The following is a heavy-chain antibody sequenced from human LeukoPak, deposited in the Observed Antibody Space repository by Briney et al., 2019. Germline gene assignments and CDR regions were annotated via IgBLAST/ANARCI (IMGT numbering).Heavy chain of an antibody. CDR2: ISAYNGNT. J-gene: IGHJ6*03. V-gene: IGHV1-18*01. CDR1: GYTFTSYG. D-gene: IGHD3-3*01. CDR3: ARDSGRITIFSRGYYYMDV. Sequence: GASVTVSCTASGYTFTSYGISWVRQAPGQGLEWMGWISAYNGNTNYAQKLQGRVTMTRDTSISTAYMELSRLRSDDTAVYYCARDSGRITIFSRGYYYMDVWGKGTTVTVSS.